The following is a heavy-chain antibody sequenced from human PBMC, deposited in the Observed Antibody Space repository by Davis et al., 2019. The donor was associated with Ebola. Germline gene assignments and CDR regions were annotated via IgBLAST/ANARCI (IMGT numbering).Heavy chain of an antibody. V-gene: IGHV3-49*04. D-gene: IGHD4-17*01. CDR1: GGSFSGYY. J-gene: IGHJ4*02. CDR3: TRGTVGADY. CDR2: IRSKAYGGTT. Sequence: LSLTCAVYGGSFSGYYWSWVRQAPGKGLEWVGFIRSKAYGGTTEYAASVKGRFTISRDDSKSIAYLQMNSLKTEDTAVYYCTRGTVGADYWGQGTLVTVSS.